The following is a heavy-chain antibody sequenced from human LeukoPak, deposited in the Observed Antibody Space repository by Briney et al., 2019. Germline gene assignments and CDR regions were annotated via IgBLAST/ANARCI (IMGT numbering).Heavy chain of an antibody. D-gene: IGHD3-22*01. CDR3: ARWGSSGFDY. V-gene: IGHV4-4*07. CDR2: IYTSEST. CDR1: GGSISSYY. J-gene: IGHJ4*02. Sequence: PSETLSLTCTVSGGSISSYYWSWIRQPAGKGLEWIGRIYTSESTNYNPSLKSRVTMSVDTSKNQFSLNLNSVTAADTAVYYCARWGSSGFDYWGQGTLVTVSS.